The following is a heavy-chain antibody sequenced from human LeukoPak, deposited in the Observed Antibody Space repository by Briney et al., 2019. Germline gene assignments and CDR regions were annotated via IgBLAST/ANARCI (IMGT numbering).Heavy chain of an antibody. CDR1: GYTFTGYY. CDR2: INPNSGGT. V-gene: IGHV1-2*02. CDR3: TRDFEDTAMVTLFDY. D-gene: IGHD5-18*01. Sequence: ASVKVSCKASGYTFTGYYMHWVRQAPGQGLEWMGWINPNSGGTNYAQKFQDRVTMTRDTSISTAYMELSRLRSDDTAVYYCTRDFEDTAMVTLFDYWGQGTLVTVSS. J-gene: IGHJ4*02.